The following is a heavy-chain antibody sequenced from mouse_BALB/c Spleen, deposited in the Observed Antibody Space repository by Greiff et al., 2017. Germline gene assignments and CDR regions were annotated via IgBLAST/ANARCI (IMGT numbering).Heavy chain of an antibody. CDR2: INSNGGST. CDR1: GFTFSSYG. J-gene: IGHJ3*01. Sequence: EVNLVESGGGLVQPGGSLKLSCAASGFTFSSYGMSWVRQTPDKRLELVATINSNGGSTYYPDSVKGRFTISRDNAKNTLYLQMSSLKSEDTAMYYCARSAMITTRFAYWGQGTLVTVSA. V-gene: IGHV5-6-3*01. CDR3: ARSAMITTRFAY. D-gene: IGHD2-4*01.